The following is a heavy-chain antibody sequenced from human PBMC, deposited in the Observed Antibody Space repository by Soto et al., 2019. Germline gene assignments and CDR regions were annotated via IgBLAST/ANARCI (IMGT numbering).Heavy chain of an antibody. V-gene: IGHV4-39*01. Sequence: SETLSLTCTVSGGSISSSSYYWGWIRQPPGKGLEWIGSIYYSGSTYYNPSLKSRVTISVDTSKNQFSLKLSSVTAADTAVYYCARGEREQLVLDYWGQGTLVTVSS. CDR2: IYYSGST. J-gene: IGHJ4*02. D-gene: IGHD6-6*01. CDR3: ARGEREQLVLDY. CDR1: GGSISSSSYY.